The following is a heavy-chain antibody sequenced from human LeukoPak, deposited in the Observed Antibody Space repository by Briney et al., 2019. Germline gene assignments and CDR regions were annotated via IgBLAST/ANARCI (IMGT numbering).Heavy chain of an antibody. CDR3: ARGFGAGNYYYGWFDP. CDR1: GASNSSGDYH. D-gene: IGHD3-10*01. J-gene: IGHJ5*02. Sequence: PSETLSLTCTVSGASNSSGDYHWNWIRQPPGKGLEWIGFIHDSGSTYYNPSLKSRVSISRDMSKNQLSLMLSSVTAADTAVYYCARGFGAGNYYYGWFDPWGQGTLVGVFS. CDR2: IHDSGST. V-gene: IGHV4-30-4*01.